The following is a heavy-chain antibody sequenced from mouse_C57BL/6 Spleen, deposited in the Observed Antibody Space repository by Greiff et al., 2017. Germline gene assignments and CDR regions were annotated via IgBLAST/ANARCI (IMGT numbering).Heavy chain of an antibody. Sequence: QVQLQQSGAELVKPGASVKISCKASGYAFSSYWMNWVKQRPGKGLEWIGQIYPGDGDTNYNGKFKGKATLTADKSSSTAYMQLGSLASEDSAVYFCARWGLFITTVVAEGYYAMDDKGQKPSVAVS. CDR1: GYAFSSYW. CDR3: ARWGLFITTVVAEGYYAMDD. D-gene: IGHD1-1*01. J-gene: IGHJ4*01. V-gene: IGHV1-80*01. CDR2: IYPGDGDT.